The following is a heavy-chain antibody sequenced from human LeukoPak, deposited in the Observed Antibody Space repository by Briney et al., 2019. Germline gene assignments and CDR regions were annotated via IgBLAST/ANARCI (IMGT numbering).Heavy chain of an antibody. V-gene: IGHV1-2*02. CDR3: ARAPRMTTVTQGAFDI. CDR1: GYTFTGYS. CDR2: INPNSGVT. D-gene: IGHD4-17*01. J-gene: IGHJ3*02. Sequence: ASVKVSCKASGYTFTGYSMHWVRQAPGQGLEWMGWINPNSGVTNYAQKFQGRVTMTRDTSISTAYMELSSLRSEDTAVYYCARAPRMTTVTQGAFDIWGQGTMVTVSS.